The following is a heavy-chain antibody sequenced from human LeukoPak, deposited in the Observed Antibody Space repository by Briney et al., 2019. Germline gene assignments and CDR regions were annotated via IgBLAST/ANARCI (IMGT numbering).Heavy chain of an antibody. J-gene: IGHJ4*02. CDR3: ARDGGIAAAGTWYFDY. V-gene: IGHV6-1*01. D-gene: IGHD6-13*01. Sequence: SQTLSLTCAIPGDSVSSNSAAWNWIRQSPSRGLEWLGRTYYRSKWYNDYAVSVKSRITINPDTSKNQFSLQLNSVTPEDTAVYYCARDGGIAAAGTWYFDYWGQGTLVTVSS. CDR1: GDSVSSNSAA. CDR2: TYYRSKWYN.